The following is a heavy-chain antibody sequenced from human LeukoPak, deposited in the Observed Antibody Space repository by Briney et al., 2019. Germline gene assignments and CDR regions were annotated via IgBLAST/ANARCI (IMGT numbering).Heavy chain of an antibody. D-gene: IGHD5-24*01. CDR3: VPARWLQLPSY. Sequence: GGSLRLSCAASGSTFSSYGMHWVRQAPGKGLEWVASILQDASDTYYVDSVKGRFTISRDSAKNSVYLQMNYLRAEDSAVYYCVPARWLQLPSYWGQGTLVTVSS. CDR2: ILQDASDT. CDR1: GSTFSSYG. V-gene: IGHV3-7*01. J-gene: IGHJ4*02.